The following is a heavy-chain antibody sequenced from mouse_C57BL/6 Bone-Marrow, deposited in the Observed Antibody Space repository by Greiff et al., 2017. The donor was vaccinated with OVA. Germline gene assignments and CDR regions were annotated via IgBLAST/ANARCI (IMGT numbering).Heavy chain of an antibody. CDR1: GYTFTSYW. Sequence: QVQLQQSGAELVMPGASVKLSCKASGYTFTSYWMHWVKQRPGQGLEWIGEIDPSDSYTNYNQKFKGKSTLTVDKSSSTAYMQLSSLTSEDSAVYYCAREEGYSNWYFDVWGTGTTVTVSS. V-gene: IGHV1-69*01. J-gene: IGHJ1*03. D-gene: IGHD2-5*01. CDR2: IDPSDSYT. CDR3: AREEGYSNWYFDV.